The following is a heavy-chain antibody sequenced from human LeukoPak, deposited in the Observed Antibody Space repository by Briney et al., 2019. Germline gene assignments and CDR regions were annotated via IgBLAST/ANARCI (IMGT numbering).Heavy chain of an antibody. CDR3: ARGEYSSSIGYYYYYMDV. J-gene: IGHJ6*03. CDR1: GYTFTGYY. V-gene: IGHV1-2*06. D-gene: IGHD6-6*01. Sequence: ASVKVSCKASGYTFTGYYMHWVRQAPGQGLEWMGRINPNSGDTNYAQKFQGRVTMTRDTSISTAYMELSRLRSDDTAVYYCARGEYSSSIGYYYYYMDVWGKGTTVTVSS. CDR2: INPNSGDT.